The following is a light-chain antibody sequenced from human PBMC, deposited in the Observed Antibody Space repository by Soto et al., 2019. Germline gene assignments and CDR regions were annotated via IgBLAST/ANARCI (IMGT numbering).Light chain of an antibody. J-gene: IGLJ3*02. CDR1: SGHSSYA. CDR3: QTWGTGIWV. Sequence: QLVLTQSPSASASLGASVKFTCTLSSGHSSYAIAWHQQQPEKGPRYLMKLNSDGSHSKGDGIPDRFSGSSSGAERYLTIPSLQSEDEADYYCQTWGTGIWVFGGGTKVTVL. V-gene: IGLV4-69*01. CDR2: LNSDGSH.